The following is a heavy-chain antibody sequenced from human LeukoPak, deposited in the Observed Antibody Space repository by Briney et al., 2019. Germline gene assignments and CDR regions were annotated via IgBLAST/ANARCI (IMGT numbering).Heavy chain of an antibody. CDR3: ARHYYYDSSGYYAFDI. Sequence: ASVKVSCKASGYTFTGYYMHWVRQAPGQGLEWMGRINPNSGGTNYAQKFQGRVTMTRDTSISTAYMELCRLRSDDTAVYYCARHYYYDSSGYYAFDIWGQGTMVTVSS. CDR1: GYTFTGYY. CDR2: INPNSGGT. D-gene: IGHD3-22*01. J-gene: IGHJ3*02. V-gene: IGHV1-2*06.